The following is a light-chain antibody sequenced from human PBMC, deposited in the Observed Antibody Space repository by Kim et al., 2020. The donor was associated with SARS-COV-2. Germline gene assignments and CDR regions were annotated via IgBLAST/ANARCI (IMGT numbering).Light chain of an antibody. CDR1: SSNIGTGYD. V-gene: IGLV1-40*01. J-gene: IGLJ2*01. CDR3: QSYDNSLSGSL. CDR2: GNN. Sequence: RVTISCTGSSSNIGTGYDVHWYQHLPGTAPKLLIYGNNNRPSGVPDRFSGSKSGTSASLAITGLQAEDEGDYYCQSYDNSLSGSLFGGGTRLTVL.